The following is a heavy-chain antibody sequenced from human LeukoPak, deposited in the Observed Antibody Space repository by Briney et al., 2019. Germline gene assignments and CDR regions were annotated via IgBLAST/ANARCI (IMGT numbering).Heavy chain of an antibody. CDR1: GFTFDDYG. V-gene: IGHV3-20*04. J-gene: IGHJ4*02. CDR3: ARGLGVQLWAPVDY. Sequence: GSLRLSCAASGFTFDDYGMSWVRQAPGKGLEWVSGINWNGDTTDYADSVKGRFTISRDNAKNSLFLQMNSLRAEDTALYYCARGLGVQLWAPVDYWGQGTLVTVSS. D-gene: IGHD5-18*01. CDR2: INWNGDTT.